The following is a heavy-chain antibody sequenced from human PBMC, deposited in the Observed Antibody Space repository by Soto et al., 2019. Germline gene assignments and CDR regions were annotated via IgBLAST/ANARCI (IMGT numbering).Heavy chain of an antibody. V-gene: IGHV3-33*01. CDR3: ARMSRGLSAFDI. CDR1: GFTFSSYG. J-gene: IGHJ3*02. CDR2: IWYDGSNK. D-gene: IGHD3-10*01. Sequence: GGSLRLSCGASGFTFSSYGMHWVRQAPGKGLEWVAVIWYDGSNKYYADYVKGRFTISRDNSKNTLYLQMNSLRAEDTAVYYCARMSRGLSAFDIWGQGTMVTVSS.